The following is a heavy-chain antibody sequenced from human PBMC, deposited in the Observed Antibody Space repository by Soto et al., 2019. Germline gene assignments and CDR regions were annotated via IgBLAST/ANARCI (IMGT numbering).Heavy chain of an antibody. CDR2: IYYSGDT. CDR3: ARVQSASWFDY. D-gene: IGHD2-2*01. V-gene: IGHV4-31*02. Sequence: VQLQESGPGLVKPSQTLSLTCTVSGDSINNGAVYWSWIRQHPGKGLEWIGYIYYSGDTQYNPSIKSRLTISLDTSKNQFSLKLKSVTAADTAVYYCARVQSASWFDYWGQGTLVTVSP. CDR1: GDSINNGAVY. J-gene: IGHJ4*02.